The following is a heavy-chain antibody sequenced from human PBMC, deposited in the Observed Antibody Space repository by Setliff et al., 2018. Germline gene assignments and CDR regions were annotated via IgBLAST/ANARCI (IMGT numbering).Heavy chain of an antibody. J-gene: IGHJ4*02. CDR3: ARDNNPGYRGYWGRFDY. Sequence: PSETLSLTCAVSGYSISSGYYWGWIRQSPGKGLEWIGSIYHSGSTYYNPSLKSRVTISVDTSKNQFSLKLSSVTAADTAVYYCARDNNPGYRGYWGRFDYWGQGTLVTVSS. V-gene: IGHV4-38-2*02. CDR1: GYSISSGYY. CDR2: IYHSGST. D-gene: IGHD3-16*02.